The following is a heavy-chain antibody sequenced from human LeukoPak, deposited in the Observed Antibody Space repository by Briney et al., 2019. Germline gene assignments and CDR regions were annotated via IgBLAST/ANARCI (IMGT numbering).Heavy chain of an antibody. V-gene: IGHV3-21*06. Sequence: GGSLRLSCRASGFTFSAYSMNWVRRAPGKGLEWVSSISRNSRHVYYADSVKGRFSISREDADNSVFLQMTGLTAEDTALYYCVRDMSTATTCYLQHWGQGTLVTVSS. J-gene: IGHJ1*01. D-gene: IGHD4-17*01. CDR3: VRDMSTATTCYLQH. CDR2: ISRNSRHV. CDR1: GFTFSAYS.